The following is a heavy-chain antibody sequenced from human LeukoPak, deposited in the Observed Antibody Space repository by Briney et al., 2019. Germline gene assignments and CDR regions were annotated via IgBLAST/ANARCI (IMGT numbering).Heavy chain of an antibody. J-gene: IGHJ5*02. CDR3: ARYLYSSGWYLGWFDP. V-gene: IGHV1-18*01. Sequence: GASVKVSCKASGYTFTSYGISWVRQAPGQGFEWMGWISAYNGNTNYAQKLQGRVTMTTDTSTSTAYMELRSLRSDDTAVYYCARYLYSSGWYLGWFDPWGQGTLVTVSS. CDR2: ISAYNGNT. CDR1: GYTFTSYG. D-gene: IGHD6-19*01.